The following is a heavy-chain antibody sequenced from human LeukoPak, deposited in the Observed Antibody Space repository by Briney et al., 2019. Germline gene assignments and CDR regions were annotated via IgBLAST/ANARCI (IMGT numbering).Heavy chain of an antibody. CDR2: ISYDGTDK. Sequence: GGSLRLSCAASGFSLSSYWMTWVRQPPGKGLEWVAVISYDGTDKYYADSVKGRFTISRDNSKSTLYLQMDSLRAEDTAVYYCASPNSMAGTHYFHYWGQGTLVTVSS. CDR3: ASPNSMAGTHYFHY. V-gene: IGHV3-30*03. J-gene: IGHJ4*02. CDR1: GFSLSSYW. D-gene: IGHD6-19*01.